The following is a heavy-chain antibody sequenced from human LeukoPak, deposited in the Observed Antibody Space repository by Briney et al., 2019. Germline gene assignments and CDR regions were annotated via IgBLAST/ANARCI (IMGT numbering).Heavy chain of an antibody. J-gene: IGHJ4*02. CDR2: ISSSSSTI. D-gene: IGHD1-26*01. CDR3: ARLMGATIAREFDY. CDR1: GSTFSSYS. V-gene: IGHV3-48*02. Sequence: GGSLRLSCAASGSTFSSYSMNWVRQAPGKGLEWVSYISSSSSTIYYADSVKGRFTISRDNAKNSLYLQMNSLRDEDTAVYYCARLMGATIAREFDYWGQGTLVTVSS.